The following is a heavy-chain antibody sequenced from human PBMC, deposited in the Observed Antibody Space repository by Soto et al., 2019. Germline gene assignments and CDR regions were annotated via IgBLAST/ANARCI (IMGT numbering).Heavy chain of an antibody. CDR3: ARESGSSGWFAFDY. CDR2: INAGNGNT. V-gene: IGHV1-3*01. CDR1: GYTFTSYA. J-gene: IGHJ4*02. Sequence: QVQLVQSGAEVKKPGASVKVSCKASGYTFTSYAMHWVRQAPGQRLEWMGWINAGNGNTTYSQKFQGRVTITRDTSASTAYMELSSLRSEDTAVYYCARESGSSGWFAFDYWGQGTLVTVSS. D-gene: IGHD6-19*01.